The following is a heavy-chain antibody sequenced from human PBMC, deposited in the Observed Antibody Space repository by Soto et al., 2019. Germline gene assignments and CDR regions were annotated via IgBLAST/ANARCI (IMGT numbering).Heavy chain of an antibody. Sequence: QVQLVESGGGVVQPGRSLRLSCAASGFTFSSYGMHWVRQAPGKGLEWVAVISYDGSNKYYADSVKGRFTISRDNSKNTLDLQMNSLRAEDTAVYYCAEDDGERFLYYGMDVWGQGTTVTVSS. CDR3: AEDDGERFLYYGMDV. D-gene: IGHD3-3*01. CDR2: ISYDGSNK. V-gene: IGHV3-30*18. J-gene: IGHJ6*02. CDR1: GFTFSSYG.